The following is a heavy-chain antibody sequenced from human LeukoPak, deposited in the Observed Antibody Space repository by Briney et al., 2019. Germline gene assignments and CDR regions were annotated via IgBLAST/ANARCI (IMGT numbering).Heavy chain of an antibody. CDR1: GGSISSSSYY. D-gene: IGHD1-7*01. V-gene: IGHV4-39*01. CDR2: IYYSGST. CDR3: ARHGTTTIGAFDI. J-gene: IGHJ3*02. Sequence: SETLSLTCTVSGGSISSSSYYWGWIRQPPGKGLEWIGSIYYSGSTYYNPSLKGRVTISVDTSKNQFSLKLSSVTAADTAVYYCARHGTTTIGAFDIWGQGTMVTVSS.